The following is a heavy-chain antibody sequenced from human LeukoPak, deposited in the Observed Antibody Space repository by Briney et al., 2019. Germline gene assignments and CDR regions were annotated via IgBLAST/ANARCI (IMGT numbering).Heavy chain of an antibody. J-gene: IGHJ4*02. CDR3: ARGDCSGGSCYLSLTTIDY. V-gene: IGHV3-7*04. CDR1: GFTFSSYW. CDR2: IKQDGSEK. D-gene: IGHD2-15*01. Sequence: GGSLRLSCAASGFTFSSYWMSWVRQAPGKGLEWVANIKQDGSEKYYVDSVKGRFTISRDNAKNSLYLQMNSLRAEDTAVYYCARGDCSGGSCYLSLTTIDYWGQGTLVTVSS.